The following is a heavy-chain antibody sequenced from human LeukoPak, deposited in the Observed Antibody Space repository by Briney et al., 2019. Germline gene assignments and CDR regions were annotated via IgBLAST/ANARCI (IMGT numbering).Heavy chain of an antibody. D-gene: IGHD2-8*01. Sequence: RSGGSLRLSCAASGFTFDDYGMSWVRQAPGKGLEWVSGINWNGGSTGYADSVKGRFTISRDNAKNSLYLQMNSLRAEDTALYYCARVALMVYADYYYYYMDVWGKGTTITVSS. CDR1: GFTFDDYG. J-gene: IGHJ6*03. CDR2: INWNGGST. V-gene: IGHV3-20*04. CDR3: ARVALMVYADYYYYYMDV.